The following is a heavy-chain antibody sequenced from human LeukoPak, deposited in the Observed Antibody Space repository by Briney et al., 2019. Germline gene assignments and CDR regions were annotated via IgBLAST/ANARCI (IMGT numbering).Heavy chain of an antibody. CDR2: ILYNGNT. Sequence: PSETLSLTCTVSGGSISSYYWGWIRQPPGKGLEFIGYILYNGNTNYNPSLESRVTISVDTSKNQFSLKLSSVTAADTAIYYCARAYSSSWYLNWFDPWGQGTLVTVSS. CDR3: ARAYSSSWYLNWFDP. CDR1: GGSISSYY. V-gene: IGHV4-59*08. D-gene: IGHD6-13*01. J-gene: IGHJ5*02.